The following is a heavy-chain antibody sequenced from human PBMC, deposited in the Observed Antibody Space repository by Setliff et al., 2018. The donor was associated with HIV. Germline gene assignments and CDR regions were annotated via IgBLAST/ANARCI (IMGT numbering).Heavy chain of an antibody. D-gene: IGHD3-22*01. J-gene: IGHJ3*02. CDR2: IYTSGST. CDR1: GGSINSGSYY. V-gene: IGHV4-61*02. CDR3: ARELGLGTYYYDSTGYPKANAFDI. Sequence: PSETLSLTCTVSGGSINSGSYYWSWIRQPAGKGLEWIGRIYTSGSTKYNPSLKSPVTISVDTSRNQFSLKLSSVTAADTAVYYCARELGLGTYYYDSTGYPKANAFDIWGQGTMVTVSS.